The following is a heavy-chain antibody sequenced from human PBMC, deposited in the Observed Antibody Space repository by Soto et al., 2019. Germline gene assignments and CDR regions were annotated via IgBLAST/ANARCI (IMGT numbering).Heavy chain of an antibody. V-gene: IGHV1-46*01. CDR1: GYTFTIYY. CDR3: ARDRVDCSGGNCWRSVEDT. CDR2: IDPSGGGT. Sequence: QVQLVQSGAEVKKPGASVKVSCKASGYTFTIYYMHWVRQAPGQGLEWMGIIDPSGGGTSYAQKSQGRLTMTRDKSTSTVYMELSSLRSEDTAVYYCARDRVDCSGGNCWRSVEDTWGQGTLVTVSS. D-gene: IGHD2-15*01. J-gene: IGHJ5*02.